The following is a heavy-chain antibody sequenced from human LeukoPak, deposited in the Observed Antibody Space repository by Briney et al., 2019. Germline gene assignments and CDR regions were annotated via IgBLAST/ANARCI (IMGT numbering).Heavy chain of an antibody. D-gene: IGHD3-3*01. CDR2: ISGSGRST. Sequence: GGSLRLSCAASGFTFSSYAMSWVRQTPGKGLEWVSAISGSGRSTYYADSVKGRFTISRDNSKNTLYLQMNSLRAEDTAVYYCAKDRYYDFWSGYPPDYWGQGTLVTVSS. J-gene: IGHJ4*02. CDR3: AKDRYYDFWSGYPPDY. CDR1: GFTFSSYA. V-gene: IGHV3-23*01.